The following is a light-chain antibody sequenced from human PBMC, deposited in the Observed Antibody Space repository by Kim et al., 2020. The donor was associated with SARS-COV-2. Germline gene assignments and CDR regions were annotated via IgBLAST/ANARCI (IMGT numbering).Light chain of an antibody. Sequence: SSELTQDPAVSVALGQTVRITCQGDSLRSYYASWYQQKPGQAPVLVIYGKNNRPSGIPDRFSGSSSGNTASLTITGAQAEDEADYYCNSRDSSGTREVFGGGTKLTVL. CDR3: NSRDSSGTREV. CDR1: SLRSYY. V-gene: IGLV3-19*01. J-gene: IGLJ3*02. CDR2: GKN.